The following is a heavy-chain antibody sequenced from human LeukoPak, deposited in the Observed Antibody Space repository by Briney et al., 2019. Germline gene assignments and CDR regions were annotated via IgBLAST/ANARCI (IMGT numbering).Heavy chain of an antibody. CDR2: IKQDGSEK. V-gene: IGHV3-7*01. J-gene: IGHJ5*02. CDR3: ARAGGYCTSTSCSNWFDP. D-gene: IGHD2-2*01. CDR1: GFTFSSYW. Sequence: GGSLRLSCAASGFTFSSYWMGWVRQAPGKGLEWVANIKQDGSEKYYVDSVKGRFTISRDNAKNSLYLEMNSLRAEDTAVYYCARAGGYCTSTSCSNWFDPWGQGTLVTVSS.